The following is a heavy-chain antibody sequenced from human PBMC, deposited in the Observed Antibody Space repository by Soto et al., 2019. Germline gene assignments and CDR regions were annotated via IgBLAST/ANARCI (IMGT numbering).Heavy chain of an antibody. CDR2: IYYSGST. V-gene: IGHV4-39*01. Sequence: QLQLQESGPGLVKPSETLSLTCTVSGGSISSSSYYWGWIRQPPGKGLEWIGSIYYSGSTYYNPSLKSRVTISVDTSKNQFSLKLSSVTAADSAVYYCASTMVRGVTYWGQGTLVTVSS. D-gene: IGHD3-10*01. J-gene: IGHJ4*02. CDR1: GGSISSSSYY. CDR3: ASTMVRGVTY.